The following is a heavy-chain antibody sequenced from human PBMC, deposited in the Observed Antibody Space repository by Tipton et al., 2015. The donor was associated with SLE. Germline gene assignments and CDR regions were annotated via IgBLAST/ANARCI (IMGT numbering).Heavy chain of an antibody. CDR2: IADTGRP. CDR3: ARGPFQRWPPGAY. Sequence: TLSLTCAVYGGSFSGYHWTWIRQPPGRGLEWIGEIADTGRPNYNTSLQSRVTISLDTSKSQFSLILNSLTAADTAVYYCARGPFQRWPPGAYWGQGTLVTVSS. D-gene: IGHD6-19*01. CDR1: GGSFSGYH. V-gene: IGHV4-34*01. J-gene: IGHJ4*02.